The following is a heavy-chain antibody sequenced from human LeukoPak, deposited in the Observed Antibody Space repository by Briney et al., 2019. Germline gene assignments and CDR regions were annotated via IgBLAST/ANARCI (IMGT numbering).Heavy chain of an antibody. CDR3: AKDEPDYYDSSGYRHYYNGMDV. CDR2: ISGSGGST. D-gene: IGHD3-22*01. J-gene: IGHJ6*02. Sequence: GGSLRLSCAASGFTFSSYAMSWVRQAPGKGLEWVSAISGSGGSTYYADSVKGRFTISRDNSKSTLYLQMNSLRAEDTAVYYCAKDEPDYYDSSGYRHYYNGMDVWGQGTTVTVSS. CDR1: GFTFSSYA. V-gene: IGHV3-23*01.